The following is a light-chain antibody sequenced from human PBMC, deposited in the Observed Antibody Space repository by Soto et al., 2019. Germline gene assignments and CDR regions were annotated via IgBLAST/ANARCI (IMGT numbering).Light chain of an antibody. CDR2: GAS. CDR1: ESVASSY. CDR3: QQYGSSPWA. J-gene: IGKJ1*01. V-gene: IGKV3-20*01. Sequence: EIVLTKSPGTLSLSPGERATLSCRASESVASSYLAWYQQKPGQAPRLLIYGASSRATGIPDRFSGRGSGTDFTLTISRLEPEDCAVYYCQQYGSSPWAFGPGTKVEIK.